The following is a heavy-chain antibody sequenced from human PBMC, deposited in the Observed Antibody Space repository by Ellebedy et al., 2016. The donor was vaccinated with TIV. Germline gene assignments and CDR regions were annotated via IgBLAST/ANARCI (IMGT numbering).Heavy chain of an antibody. D-gene: IGHD3-22*01. Sequence: GESLKISXAASGFTFSSYGMHWVRQAPGKGLEWVAVISYDGSNEYYADSVKGRFTISRDNSKNTLYLQMNSLRAEDTAVYYCARVGEYYDSSGPFGSYFDYWGQGTLVTVSS. CDR1: GFTFSSYG. V-gene: IGHV3-30-3*01. CDR3: ARVGEYYDSSGPFGSYFDY. CDR2: ISYDGSNE. J-gene: IGHJ4*02.